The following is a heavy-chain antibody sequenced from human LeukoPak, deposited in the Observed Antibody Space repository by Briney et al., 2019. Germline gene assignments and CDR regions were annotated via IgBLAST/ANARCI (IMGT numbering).Heavy chain of an antibody. J-gene: IGHJ4*02. Sequence: GESLKISCKGFGYSFTTSWIGWVRQMPGKGLEWMGIIYPGDSETRYSPSFQGQVTISADKSISTAYLHWSRLKASDTAMYYCARHPGGHTIDYWGQGTLVTVSS. V-gene: IGHV5-51*01. CDR3: ARHPGGHTIDY. CDR1: GYSFTTSW. D-gene: IGHD5-18*01. CDR2: IYPGDSET.